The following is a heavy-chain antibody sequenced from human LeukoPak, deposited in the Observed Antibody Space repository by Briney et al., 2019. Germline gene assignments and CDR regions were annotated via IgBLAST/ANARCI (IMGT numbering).Heavy chain of an antibody. CDR3: ARVGRPIPGGFDP. CDR1: GYTFTGYY. V-gene: IGHV1-18*04. D-gene: IGHD2-21*01. J-gene: IGHJ5*02. CDR2: ISAYNGNT. Sequence: ASVKVSCKASGYTFTGYYMHWVRQAPGQGLEWMGWISAYNGNTNYAQKLQGRVTMTTDTSTSTAYMELRSLRSDDTAMYYCARVGRPIPGGFDPWGQGTLVTVSS.